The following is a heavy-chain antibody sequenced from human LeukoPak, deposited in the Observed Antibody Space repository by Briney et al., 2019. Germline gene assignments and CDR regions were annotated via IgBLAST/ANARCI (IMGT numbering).Heavy chain of an antibody. V-gene: IGHV3-20*04. Sequence: PGGSLRLSCAASGFTFDDYGMSWVRQAPGKGLEWVSGINWNGGSTGYADSVKGRFTISRDNAKNSLYLQMNSLRAEDTALYYCARWSGRGYNYYGMDVWGQGTTVTVSS. CDR3: ARWSGRGYNYYGMDV. D-gene: IGHD5-24*01. CDR1: GFTFDDYG. CDR2: INWNGGST. J-gene: IGHJ6*02.